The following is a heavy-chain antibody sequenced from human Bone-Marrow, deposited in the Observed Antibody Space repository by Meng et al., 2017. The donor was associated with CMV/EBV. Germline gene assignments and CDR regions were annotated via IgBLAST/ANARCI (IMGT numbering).Heavy chain of an antibody. V-gene: IGHV3-66*01. D-gene: IGHD1/OR15-1a*01. CDR1: GFPVTEKH. J-gene: IGHJ4*02. Sequence: EVPVVEAGGGLVQPAESLSLSCAVSGFPVTEKHLNWDRQVPGKGMEWFSKYANDGRTFYADYEMGRFTISRDNSKNSVYLQMNSLRVEDTAVYYCMNTPPGDWGQGTLVTVSS. CDR3: MNTPPGD. CDR2: YANDGRT.